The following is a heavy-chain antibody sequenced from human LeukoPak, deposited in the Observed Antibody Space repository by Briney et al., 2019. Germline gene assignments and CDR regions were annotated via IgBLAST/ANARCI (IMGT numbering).Heavy chain of an antibody. CDR1: GGSISSGSYY. CDR2: IYTSGSA. D-gene: IGHD1-26*01. CDR3: ARVKVGATSRYFDY. V-gene: IGHV4-61*02. J-gene: IGHJ4*02. Sequence: PSETLSLTCTVSGGSISSGSYYWSWIRQPAGKGLEWIGRIYTSGSANYNPSLKSRVTMSLDTSKNQFSLKLSSVTAADTAVYYCARVKVGATSRYFDYWGQGTLVTVSS.